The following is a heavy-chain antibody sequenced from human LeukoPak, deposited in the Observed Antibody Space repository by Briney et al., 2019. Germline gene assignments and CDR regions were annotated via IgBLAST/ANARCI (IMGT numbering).Heavy chain of an antibody. V-gene: IGHV4-34*01. D-gene: IGHD3-10*01. J-gene: IGHJ4*02. Sequence: SSETLSLTCAVYGGSFSGYYWSWIRQPPGKGLEWIGEVNHSGSTNYNPSLKSRVTISVDTSKNQFSLKLSSVTAADTAVYYCARENSVTYYDGSGRPFDYWGQGTLVTVSS. CDR2: VNHSGST. CDR3: ARENSVTYYDGSGRPFDY. CDR1: GGSFSGYY.